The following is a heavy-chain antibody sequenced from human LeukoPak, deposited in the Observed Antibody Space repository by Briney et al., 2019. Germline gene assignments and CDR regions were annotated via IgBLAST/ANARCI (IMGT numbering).Heavy chain of an antibody. V-gene: IGHV3-53*01. J-gene: IGHJ5*02. Sequence: PGGSLRLSCAASGFTFSSYWMSWVRQAPGKGLEWVSVFYSGGATYYADSVKGRFTISRDDSSNTVHLQMKSLRVEDTAVYYCARSRDVWFGELASWGQGTLVTVSS. CDR3: ARSRDVWFGELAS. CDR1: GFTFSSYW. CDR2: FYSGGAT. D-gene: IGHD3-10*01.